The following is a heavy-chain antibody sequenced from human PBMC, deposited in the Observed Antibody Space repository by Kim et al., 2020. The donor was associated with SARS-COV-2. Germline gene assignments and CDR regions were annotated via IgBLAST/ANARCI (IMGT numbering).Heavy chain of an antibody. V-gene: IGHV4-34*01. Sequence: SETLSLTCAVYGGSFSGYYWSWIRQPPGKGLEWIGEINHSGSTNYNPSLKSRVTISVDTSKNQFSLKLSSVTAADTAVYYCARTWGSSWYGFDPWGQGTLVTVSS. CDR3: ARTWGSSWYGFDP. J-gene: IGHJ5*02. CDR1: GGSFSGYY. D-gene: IGHD6-13*01. CDR2: INHSGST.